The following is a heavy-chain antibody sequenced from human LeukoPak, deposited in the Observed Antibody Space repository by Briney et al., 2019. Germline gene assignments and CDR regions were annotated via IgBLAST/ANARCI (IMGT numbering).Heavy chain of an antibody. D-gene: IGHD3-3*01. CDR1: GGSITSSSYY. Sequence: PSETLSLTCTVSGGSITSSSYYWGWIRQPPGKGLEWIASIYYSGSTYYNPSLKSRVTISVDTSKNQFSLKLSSVTAADTAVYYCARRYYDFWSGHMDVWGKGTTVTVSS. J-gene: IGHJ6*03. V-gene: IGHV4-39*07. CDR2: IYYSGST. CDR3: ARRYYDFWSGHMDV.